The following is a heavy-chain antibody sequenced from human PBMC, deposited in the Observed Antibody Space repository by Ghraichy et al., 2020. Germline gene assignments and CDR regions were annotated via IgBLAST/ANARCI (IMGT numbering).Heavy chain of an antibody. CDR2: ISRSGDTI. CDR1: GFTVSDYE. Sequence: GGSLRLSCAASGFTVSDYEMNWVRQAPGKGLEWVSHISRSGDTIYYADSVTGRFTISRDNTKNSLYLQMNSLRVDDTAVYYCARDGGRGGTDWLDPWGQGTLVIVSS. D-gene: IGHD1-26*01. V-gene: IGHV3-48*03. J-gene: IGHJ5*02. CDR3: ARDGGRGGTDWLDP.